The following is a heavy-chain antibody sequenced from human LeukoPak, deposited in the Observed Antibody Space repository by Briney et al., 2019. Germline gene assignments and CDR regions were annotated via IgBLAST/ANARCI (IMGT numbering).Heavy chain of an antibody. D-gene: IGHD3-22*01. J-gene: IGHJ3*02. V-gene: IGHV4-38-2*02. CDR2: IYHSGST. CDR3: ARYYYDSSGYSXGDAFXI. CDR1: GYSISSGYY. Sequence: SSETLSLTCNVSGYSISSGYYWGWIRQPPGKGLEWIGSIYHSGSTYYNPSLKSRVTISVDTSKNQFSLKLSSVTAADTAVYYCARYYYDSSGYSXGDAFXIWGQGTMVTVSS.